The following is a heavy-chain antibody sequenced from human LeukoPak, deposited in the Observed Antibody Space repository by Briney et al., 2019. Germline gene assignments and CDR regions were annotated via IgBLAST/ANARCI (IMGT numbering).Heavy chain of an antibody. CDR3: ARGGGRGDYNERYYFDY. V-gene: IGHV3-48*03. J-gene: IGHJ4*02. Sequence: GGSLRLSCAASGLTISSYEMSWVRQAAGEGLEWISYISSSGNTIFYSDSVKGRFTISRDNAKTSLHLQMNSLPAGDTAVYYCARGGGRGDYNERYYFDYWGQGTLVTVSS. D-gene: IGHD3-22*01. CDR2: ISSSGNTI. CDR1: GLTISSYE.